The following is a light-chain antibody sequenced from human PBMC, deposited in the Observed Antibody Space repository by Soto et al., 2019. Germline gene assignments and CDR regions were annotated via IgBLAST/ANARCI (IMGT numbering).Light chain of an antibody. J-gene: IGKJ4*01. Sequence: EVVTTQSPATLPVSPGERATLSCRASQGLGTNLAWYQQKPGQAPRLLIYDVSNRATGIPARFSGSGSETDFTLTISSLEPEDFAVYYCQHCRNWAAFGVRTKVDI. V-gene: IGKV3D-11*01. CDR3: QHCRNWAA. CDR1: QGLGTN. CDR2: DVS.